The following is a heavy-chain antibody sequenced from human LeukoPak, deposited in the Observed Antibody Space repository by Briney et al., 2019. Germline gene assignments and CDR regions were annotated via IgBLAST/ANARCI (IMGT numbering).Heavy chain of an antibody. V-gene: IGHV3-23*01. CDR3: AKDSFDSPPYYFDY. Sequence: GGSLRLSCAASGFTFSSYSMNWVRQAPGKGLEWVSAISGSGGSTYYADSVKGRFTISRDNSKNTLYLQMNSLRPEDTAVYYCAKDSFDSPPYYFDYWGQGTLVTVSS. CDR1: GFTFSSYS. CDR2: ISGSGGST. J-gene: IGHJ4*02.